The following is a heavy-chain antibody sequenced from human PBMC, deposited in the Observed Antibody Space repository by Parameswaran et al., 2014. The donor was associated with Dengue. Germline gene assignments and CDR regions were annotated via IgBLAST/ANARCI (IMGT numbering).Heavy chain of an antibody. CDR2: ISAYNGNT. Sequence: WVRQAPGQGLEWMGWISAYNGNTNYAQKLQGRVTMTTDTSTSTAYMELRSLRSDDTAVYYCARSDSGWYSLDYWGQGNPGHRLL. J-gene: IGHJ4*02. V-gene: IGHV1-18*01. D-gene: IGHD6-19*01. CDR3: ARSDSGWYSLDY.